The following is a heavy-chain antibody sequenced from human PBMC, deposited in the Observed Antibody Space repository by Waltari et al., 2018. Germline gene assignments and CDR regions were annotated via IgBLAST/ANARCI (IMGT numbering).Heavy chain of an antibody. CDR1: GVTFSGYG. D-gene: IGHD2-8*02. V-gene: IGHV3-7*01. J-gene: IGHJ4*02. Sequence: EVQLVESGGGLVQPGGSRRMACAASGVTFSGYGMSWARQAPGKGLDWVANIKQDGSEKYDVDSVKGRCTITTDNAKNSLYLQMNSLRAEDTAVYYCARVGDVAPYFDYWGQGTLVTVSS. CDR2: IKQDGSEK. CDR3: ARVGDVAPYFDY.